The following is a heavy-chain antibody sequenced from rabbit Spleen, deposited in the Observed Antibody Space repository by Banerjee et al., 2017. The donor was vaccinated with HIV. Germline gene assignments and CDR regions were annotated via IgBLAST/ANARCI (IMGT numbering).Heavy chain of an antibody. J-gene: IGHJ4*01. V-gene: IGHV1S45*01. CDR2: IGFGSTGNT. CDR3: ARSVSFAGYTDFGYALYYFDL. D-gene: IGHD7-1*01. CDR1: GFSFSIRYY. Sequence: QQQLVESGGGLVKPGGSLTLTCTASGFSFSIRYYMCWVRQAPGKGLEWIGCIGFGSTGNTYYASWAKGRFTISKTSSTTVTLQMSRLTAADTATYFCARSVSFAGYTDFGYALYYFDLWGQGTLVTVS.